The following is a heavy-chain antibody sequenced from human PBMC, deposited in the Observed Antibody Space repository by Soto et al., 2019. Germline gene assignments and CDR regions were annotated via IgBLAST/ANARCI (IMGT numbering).Heavy chain of an antibody. CDR2: ISYDASNK. CDR1: GFTFSSYA. Sequence: GSLRLSCAASGFTFSSYAMHWVRQAPGKGLEWVAIISYDASNKYYADSVKGRFTISRDNSKNTLYLQINGLRVEDTAVYYCARGYSSSSAAFDYWGQGTLVTVSS. CDR3: ARGYSSSSAAFDY. J-gene: IGHJ4*02. D-gene: IGHD6-13*01. V-gene: IGHV3-30-3*01.